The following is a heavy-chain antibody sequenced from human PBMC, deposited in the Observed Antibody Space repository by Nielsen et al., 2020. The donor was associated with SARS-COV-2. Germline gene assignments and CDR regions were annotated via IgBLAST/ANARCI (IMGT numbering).Heavy chain of an antibody. CDR2: ISASGGST. Sequence: GESLKISCAASGFTFTNYGMTWVRQDPGKGLEWVSTISASGGSTFYTDSVKGRFTISRDSFKNTLYLQMNRLRAEDTAVYYCAASKSGYYFDLWGQGTLVTVSS. D-gene: IGHD6-13*01. CDR3: AASKSGYYFDL. J-gene: IGHJ4*02. CDR1: GFTFTNYG. V-gene: IGHV3-23*01.